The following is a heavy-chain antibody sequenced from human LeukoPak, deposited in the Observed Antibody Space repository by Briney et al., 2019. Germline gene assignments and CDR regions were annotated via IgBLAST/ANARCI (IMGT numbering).Heavy chain of an antibody. CDR1: GGSISSYY. V-gene: IGHV4-59*08. Sequence: SETLSLTCTVSGGSISSYYWSWIRQPPGKGLEWIGYIYYSGSANYNPSLKSRVTISVDTSKNQFSLKLSSVTAADTAVYYCARFSKDYVWGSYRANWFDPWGQGTLVTVSS. J-gene: IGHJ5*02. CDR3: ARFSKDYVWGSYRANWFDP. D-gene: IGHD3-16*02. CDR2: IYYSGSA.